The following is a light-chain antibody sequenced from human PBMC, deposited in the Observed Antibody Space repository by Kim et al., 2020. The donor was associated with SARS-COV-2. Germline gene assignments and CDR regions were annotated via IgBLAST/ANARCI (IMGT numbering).Light chain of an antibody. Sequence: GQSITISCTGTSSDVGVYNSVSWYQQHPGKAPKLMIYDVSNRPSGVSNRFSGSKSGNTASLTISGLQAEDEADYYCSSYTNSITLVFGGGTQLTV. CDR2: DVS. V-gene: IGLV2-14*03. CDR1: SSDVGVYNS. J-gene: IGLJ2*01. CDR3: SSYTNSITLV.